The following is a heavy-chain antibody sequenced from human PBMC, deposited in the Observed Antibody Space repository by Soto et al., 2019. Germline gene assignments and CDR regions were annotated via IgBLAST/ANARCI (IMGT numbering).Heavy chain of an antibody. Sequence: PGRSLRLSCAVSGFIFKNYALHWVRQAPGKGREWVASITRDGYNKYYADSVKGRFTISRDNSKNTLSLQMTALRVEDSSVYYCTKSSGGSSSVGMDYWGPGTLVTVSS. V-gene: IGHV3-30*04. J-gene: IGHJ4*02. CDR2: ITRDGYNK. D-gene: IGHD6-6*01. CDR3: TKSSGGSSSVGMDY. CDR1: GFIFKNYA.